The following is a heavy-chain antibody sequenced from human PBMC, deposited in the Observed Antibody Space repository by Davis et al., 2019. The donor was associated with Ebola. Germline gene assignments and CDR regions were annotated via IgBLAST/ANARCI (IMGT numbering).Heavy chain of an antibody. J-gene: IGHJ4*02. CDR2: IYPGDSDT. Sequence: GESLKISCKGSGYSFTSYWIGWVRQMPGKGLEWVGFIYPGDSDTRYSPSFQGQVTISADKSISTAYLQWSSLKASDTAMYYCARHRGGCSSSCDYWGQGTLVTVSS. D-gene: IGHD6-6*01. CDR3: ARHRGGCSSSCDY. CDR1: GYSFTSYW. V-gene: IGHV5-51*01.